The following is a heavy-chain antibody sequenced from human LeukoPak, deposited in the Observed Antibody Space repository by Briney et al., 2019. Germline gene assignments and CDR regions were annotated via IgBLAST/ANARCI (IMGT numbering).Heavy chain of an antibody. CDR1: GGSISSYY. CDR2: IYYSGST. Sequence: PSETLSLTCTVSGGSISSYYWSWIRQPPGKGLEWIGYIYYSGSTNYNPSLKSRVTISVDTSKNQFSLKLSSVTAAGTAVYYCARQLIGGYSYGYWFDPWGQGTLVTVSS. J-gene: IGHJ5*02. D-gene: IGHD5-18*01. V-gene: IGHV4-59*08. CDR3: ARQLIGGYSYGYWFDP.